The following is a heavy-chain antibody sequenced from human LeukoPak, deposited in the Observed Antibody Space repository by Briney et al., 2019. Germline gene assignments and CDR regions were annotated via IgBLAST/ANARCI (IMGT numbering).Heavy chain of an antibody. CDR3: ARSWAELEYYFDY. J-gene: IGHJ4*02. CDR1: AFIFSGHW. CDR2: ISSSSSYT. V-gene: IGHV3-21*04. Sequence: GGSLRLSCEGSAFIFSGHWMNWVRQAPGKGLEWVSSISSSSSYTYYADSVKGRFTISRDNSKNTLYLQMNSLRAEDTAVYYCARSWAELEYYFDYWGQGTLVTVSS. D-gene: IGHD1-1*01.